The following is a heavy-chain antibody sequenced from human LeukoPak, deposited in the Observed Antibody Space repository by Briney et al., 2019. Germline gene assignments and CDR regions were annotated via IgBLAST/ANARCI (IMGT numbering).Heavy chain of an antibody. V-gene: IGHV3-53*01. J-gene: IGHJ4*02. CDR3: ARDPGYDYGYDY. CDR2: IYSGGST. Sequence: GGSLRLSCAASGFTVSSNYMSWVRQAPGEGLEWVSIIYSGGSTFYADSVKGRFTISRDNSKNTLYLQMNSLRAEDTAVYYCARDPGYDYGYDYWGQGTLVTVSS. D-gene: IGHD5-18*01. CDR1: GFTVSSNY.